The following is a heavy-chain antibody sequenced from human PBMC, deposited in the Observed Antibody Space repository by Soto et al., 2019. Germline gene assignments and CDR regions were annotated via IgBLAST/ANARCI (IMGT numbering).Heavy chain of an antibody. Sequence: SETLSLPCTVSGGSISRGDYYWCWIRQPPGKGLEWIGYIYYSGSTYYNPSLKSRVTISVDTSKNQFSLKLSSVTAADTAVYYCARDLLFGSYVIICYFGYYHDVISVCAQGSSVTGS. V-gene: IGHV4-30-4*01. CDR2: IYYSGST. J-gene: IGHJ6*02. D-gene: IGHD3-22*01. CDR1: GGSISRGDYY. CDR3: ARDLLFGSYVIICYFGYYHDVISV.